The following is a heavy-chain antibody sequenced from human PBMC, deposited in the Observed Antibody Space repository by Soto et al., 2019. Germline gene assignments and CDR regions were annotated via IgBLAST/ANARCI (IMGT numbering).Heavy chain of an antibody. V-gene: IGHV1-46*01. CDR3: ARERLRHSFDP. CDR2: INPAGGST. Sequence: ASVKVSCKAYGYSFSNSYVVWVRQAPGQGLEWMGVINPAGGSTSYAQKFQDRVTMTRDMSTSTVYLDLISLRVEDTAVYYCARERLRHSFDPWGQGTPVTVSS. D-gene: IGHD3-9*01. CDR1: GYSFSNSY. J-gene: IGHJ5*02.